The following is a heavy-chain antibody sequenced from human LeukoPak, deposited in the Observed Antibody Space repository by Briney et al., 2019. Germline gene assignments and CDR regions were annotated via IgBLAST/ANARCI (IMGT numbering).Heavy chain of an antibody. CDR2: IYSDNT. J-gene: IGHJ4*02. CDR1: GFTVSSNS. D-gene: IGHD4-23*01. CDR3: ARDHYGGNSDC. V-gene: IGHV3-53*01. Sequence: GGSLRLSCTVSGFTVSSNSMSWVRQAPGKGLEWVSFIYSDNTHYSDSVKGRFTISRDNSKNTLYLQMNSLRAEDTAVYYCARDHYGGNSDCWGQGTLVTVSS.